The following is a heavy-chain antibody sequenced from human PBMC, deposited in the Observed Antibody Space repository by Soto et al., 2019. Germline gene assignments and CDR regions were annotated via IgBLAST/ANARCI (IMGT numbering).Heavy chain of an antibody. D-gene: IGHD1-26*01. J-gene: IGHJ4*02. CDR1: GGTFSSYT. V-gene: IGHV1-69*02. Sequence: QVQLVQSGAEVKKPGSSVKVSCKASGGTFSSYTISWVRQAPGQGLEWMGRIIPILGIANYAQKFQGRVTITADKSTSTAYMELSSLRSDDTAVYYRARDSGSRHGWYFDYWGQGTLVTVSS. CDR2: IIPILGIA. CDR3: ARDSGSRHGWYFDY.